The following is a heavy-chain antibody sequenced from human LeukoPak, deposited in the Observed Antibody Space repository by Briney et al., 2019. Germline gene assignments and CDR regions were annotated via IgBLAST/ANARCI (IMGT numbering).Heavy chain of an antibody. CDR2: INHSGST. CDR1: GGSFSGYY. Sequence: SETLSLTCAVYGGSFSGYYWSWIRQPPGRGLEWIGEINHSGSTNYNPSLKSRVTISVDTSKNQFSLKLSSVTAADTAVYYCARGSSFTVDYRGQGTLVTVSS. D-gene: IGHD3-16*02. V-gene: IGHV4-34*01. J-gene: IGHJ4*02. CDR3: ARGSSFTVDY.